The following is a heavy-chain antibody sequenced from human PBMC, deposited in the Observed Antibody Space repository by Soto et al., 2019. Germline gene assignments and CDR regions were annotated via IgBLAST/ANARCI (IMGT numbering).Heavy chain of an antibody. V-gene: IGHV3-30*03. CDR2: ISYDGIIK. Sequence: PGGSLRLSCAASGFTFSNYGMHWVRQAPGKGLEWVAVISYDGIIKFYADSVKGRLTISRDNSKTTLYLQMNSLRTEDTAVYYCASKNPDYGDYGPSDIWGQGTMVTVSS. CDR3: ASKNPDYGDYGPSDI. CDR1: GFTFSNYG. J-gene: IGHJ3*02. D-gene: IGHD4-17*01.